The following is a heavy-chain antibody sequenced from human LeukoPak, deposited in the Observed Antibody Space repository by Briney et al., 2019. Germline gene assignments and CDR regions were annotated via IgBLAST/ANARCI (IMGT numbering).Heavy chain of an antibody. Sequence: PGGSLRLSCAASGFTLSSYAMSWVRQAPGKGLEWVSGISDAGAITYYADSVKGRFTISRSQSTNTLYLQMDSLRAEDTSLYYCARGGTTWHGFDSWGQGTLVTVSS. J-gene: IGHJ4*02. CDR1: GFTLSSYA. D-gene: IGHD1-14*01. V-gene: IGHV3-23*01. CDR2: ISDAGAIT. CDR3: ARGGTTWHGFDS.